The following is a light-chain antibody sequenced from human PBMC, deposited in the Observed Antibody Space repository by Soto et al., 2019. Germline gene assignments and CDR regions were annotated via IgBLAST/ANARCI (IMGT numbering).Light chain of an antibody. CDR2: GAS. CDR1: QSVSNNY. CDR3: QQHGSWGIT. J-gene: IGKJ3*01. Sequence: ESVLTQSPGTLSLSPGERATLSCRASQSVSNNYLAWYQQKPGQAPRLLIYGASTRATGIPDRFSGSGSGTDFTLTISRLEPEDSAVYYCQQHGSWGITFGPGTKVDIK. V-gene: IGKV3-20*01.